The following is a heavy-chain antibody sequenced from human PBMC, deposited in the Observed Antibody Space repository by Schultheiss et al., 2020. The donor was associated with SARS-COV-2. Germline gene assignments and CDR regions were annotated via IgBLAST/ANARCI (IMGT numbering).Heavy chain of an antibody. CDR1: GFIVSGEY. Sequence: SLKISCAASGFIVSGEYMSWVRQAPGKGLDWVSIIYRDGKTFYGDSVKGRFTISRDNAKNSLYLQMNSLRAEDTAVYYCARLLLRDSYFYGMGVWGQGTTVTVSS. D-gene: IGHD2/OR15-2a*01. J-gene: IGHJ6*02. V-gene: IGHV3-53*01. CDR3: ARLLLRDSYFYGMGV. CDR2: IYRDGKT.